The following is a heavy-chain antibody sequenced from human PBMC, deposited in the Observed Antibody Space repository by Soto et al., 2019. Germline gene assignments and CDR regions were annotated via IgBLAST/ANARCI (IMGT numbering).Heavy chain of an antibody. CDR1: GGSISGHH. D-gene: IGHD3-3*01. CDR2: ISYSGST. CDR3: ARDVGLQHDTGYYDFWSGKNNWFDP. Sequence: SETLSLTCTVSGGSISGHHWSWIRQPPGKGLQYIGYISYSGSTNYNPSLKSRVTISVDTSNNQFSLRLSSVTAADTAVYYCARDVGLQHDTGYYDFWSGKNNWFDPWGQGILVTVSS. V-gene: IGHV4-59*11. J-gene: IGHJ5*02.